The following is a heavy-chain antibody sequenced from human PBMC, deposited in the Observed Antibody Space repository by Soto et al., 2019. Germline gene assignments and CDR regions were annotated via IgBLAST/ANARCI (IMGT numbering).Heavy chain of an antibody. CDR1: GYTFTRYT. D-gene: IGHD2-15*01. CDR2: INPDNGNT. CDR3: ARGIATGQLDP. J-gene: IGHJ5*02. V-gene: IGHV1-3*01. Sequence: ASVKVSCKASGYTFTRYTVNWVRQAPGQRLEWMGWINPDNGNTKSSQKFQDRVIITRDTSASTAYMDLSSLRSEDTAVYYCARGIATGQLDPWGQGTLVTVSS.